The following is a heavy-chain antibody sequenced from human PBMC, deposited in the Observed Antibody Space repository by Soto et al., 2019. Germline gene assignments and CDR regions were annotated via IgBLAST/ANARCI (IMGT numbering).Heavy chain of an antibody. J-gene: IGHJ4*02. CDR2: IYYSGST. V-gene: IGHV4-31*03. D-gene: IGHD6-19*01. Sequence: SETLSLTCTVSGGSISSGGYYWSWIRQHPGRGLEWIGYIYYSGSTYYNPSLKSRVTISVDTSKNQFSLKLSSVTAADTAVYYCGSIAVAVRGSGDFDYWGQGTLVTVSS. CDR3: GSIAVAVRGSGDFDY. CDR1: GGSISSGGYY.